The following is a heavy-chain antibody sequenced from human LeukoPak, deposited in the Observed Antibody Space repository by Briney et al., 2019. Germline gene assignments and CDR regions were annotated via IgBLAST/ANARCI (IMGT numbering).Heavy chain of an antibody. CDR3: ARDGDYYDSSGPNDY. J-gene: IGHJ4*02. CDR1: GFTFSSYW. D-gene: IGHD3-22*01. CDR2: IKQDGSEK. V-gene: IGHV3-7*01. Sequence: AGGSLRLSCAASGFTFSSYWMSWVRQAPGKGLEWVANIKQDGSEKYYVDSVKGRFTISRDNAKNSLYLQMNSLRAEDTAVYYCARDGDYYDSSGPNDYWGQGTLVTVSS.